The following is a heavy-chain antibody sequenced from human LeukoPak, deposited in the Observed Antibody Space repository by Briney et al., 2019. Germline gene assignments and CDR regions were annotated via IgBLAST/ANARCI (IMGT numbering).Heavy chain of an antibody. CDR2: INHSGST. Sequence: PSETLSLTCAVYGGSFSGYYWSWIRQPPGKGLEWIGEINHSGSTNYNPSLKSRVTISVDTSKNQFSLKLSSVTAADTAVYYCARSPRTYCSGGSCYSDPSGYSFDCWGQGTLVTVSS. CDR1: GGSFSGYY. CDR3: ARSPRTYCSGGSCYSDPSGYSFDC. J-gene: IGHJ4*02. D-gene: IGHD2-15*01. V-gene: IGHV4-34*01.